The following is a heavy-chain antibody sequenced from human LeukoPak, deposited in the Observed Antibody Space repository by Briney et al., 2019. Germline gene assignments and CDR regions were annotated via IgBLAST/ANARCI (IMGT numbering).Heavy chain of an antibody. CDR3: ARDDELLGYYYYGMDV. J-gene: IGHJ6*04. D-gene: IGHD2-15*01. V-gene: IGHV1-69*01. Sequence: KVSCKASGGTFSSYAISWVRQAPGQGLEWMGGIIPIFGTANYAQKFQGRVTITADESTSTAYMELSSLRSEDTAVYHCARDDELLGYYYYGMDVWGKGTTVTVSS. CDR1: GGTFSSYA. CDR2: IIPIFGTA.